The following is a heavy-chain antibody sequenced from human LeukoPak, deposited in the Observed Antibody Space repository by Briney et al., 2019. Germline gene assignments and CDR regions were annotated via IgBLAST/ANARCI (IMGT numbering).Heavy chain of an antibody. Sequence: GGSLRLSCAGSGFTVTSSYMTWVRQAPEKGLECVSAIYGTGTTYYADSVKGRFTVSRDSSSNTLHLQMNSLRAEDSAVYYCAREARYYDILTGFHNYSGVDVWGQGTTVTVSS. CDR1: GFTVTSSY. V-gene: IGHV3-66*01. J-gene: IGHJ6*02. D-gene: IGHD3-9*01. CDR2: IYGTGTT. CDR3: AREARYYDILTGFHNYSGVDV.